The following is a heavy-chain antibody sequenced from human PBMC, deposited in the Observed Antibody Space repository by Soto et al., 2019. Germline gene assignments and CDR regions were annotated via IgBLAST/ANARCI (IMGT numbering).Heavy chain of an antibody. V-gene: IGHV1-69*01. CDR3: ARGDCSGGSCYSYYYYGMVV. CDR1: GGTFSSYA. D-gene: IGHD2-15*01. CDR2: IIPIFGTA. J-gene: IGHJ6*02. Sequence: QVQLVQSGAEVKKPGSSVKVSCKASGGTFSSYAISWVRQAPGQGLEWMGGIIPIFGTANYAQKFQGRVTITAEESTSTAYMELSSLRSEDTAVYYCARGDCSGGSCYSYYYYGMVVWCQWTTVTVSS.